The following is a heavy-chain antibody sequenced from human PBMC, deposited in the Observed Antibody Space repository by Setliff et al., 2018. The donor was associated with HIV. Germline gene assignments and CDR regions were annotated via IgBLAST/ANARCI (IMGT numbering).Heavy chain of an antibody. J-gene: IGHJ4*02. CDR1: GYTFHYYD. V-gene: IGHV1-3*01. Sequence: ASVKVSCKASGYTFHYYDIQWVRQAPGQGLEWMGRITAGNGDTKYSQKFQDRVTLTSDMSANTVYMDLTTLRSEDTAVYYCASPMFYDGKVVWGQGTPVTVS. CDR3: ASPMFYDGKVV. CDR2: ITAGNGDT. D-gene: IGHD3-22*01.